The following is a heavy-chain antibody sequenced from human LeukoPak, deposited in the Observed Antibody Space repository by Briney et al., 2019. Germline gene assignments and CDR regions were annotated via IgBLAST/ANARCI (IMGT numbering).Heavy chain of an antibody. D-gene: IGHD3-22*01. J-gene: IGHJ4*02. CDR2: IYTGGNT. CDR3: ARGDGSGYYDYFDY. CDR1: GFTVDSNY. Sequence: GGSLRLSCAASGFTVDSNYLSWVRQAPGKGLGWVSTIYTGGNTYYAASVKGRFTISRDFSKNTVFLHMNSLRAEDTAMYYCARGDGSGYYDYFDYWGQGALVTVSS. V-gene: IGHV3-53*01.